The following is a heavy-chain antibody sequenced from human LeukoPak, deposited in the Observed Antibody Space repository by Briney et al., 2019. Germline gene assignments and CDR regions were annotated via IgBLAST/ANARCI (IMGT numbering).Heavy chain of an antibody. J-gene: IGHJ4*02. CDR3: ARLRYCSGGSCYSIWAPDY. Sequence: NTSETLSLTCAVYGGSFSGYYGSWIRQPPGKGLEWIGEINHSGSTNYNPSLKSRVTISVDTSKNQFSLKLSSVTAADTAVYYCARLRYCSGGSCYSIWAPDYWGQGTLVTVSS. CDR1: GGSFSGYY. D-gene: IGHD2-15*01. V-gene: IGHV4-34*01. CDR2: INHSGST.